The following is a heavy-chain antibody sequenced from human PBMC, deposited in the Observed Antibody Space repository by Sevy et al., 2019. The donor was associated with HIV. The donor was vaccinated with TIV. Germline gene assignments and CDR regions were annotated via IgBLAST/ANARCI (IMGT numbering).Heavy chain of an antibody. V-gene: IGHV3-7*03. CDR2: IKRDGSEK. Sequence: GGSLRLSCAASGFTFSNYWMSWVRQAPGKGLEWVAHIKRDGSEKYYVDSVKGRFTISRDNSKNTLYLQMNNLRAEDTALYYCAKDIVVVVGDAFDIWGQGTMVTVSS. CDR1: GFTFSNYW. CDR3: AKDIVVVVGDAFDI. D-gene: IGHD2-2*01. J-gene: IGHJ3*02.